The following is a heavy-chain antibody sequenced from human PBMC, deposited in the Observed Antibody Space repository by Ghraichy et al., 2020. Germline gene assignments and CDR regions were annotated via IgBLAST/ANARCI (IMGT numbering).Heavy chain of an antibody. CDR2: INHSGST. CDR1: NGPFDSYY. CDR3: ARGRKSSQQLVPLPFDY. V-gene: IGHV4-34*01. Sequence: TLSLTCAVYNGPFDSYYWSWIRQPPGKGLEWIGEINHSGSTSYNPSLNPSLKSRVAISVDRSKNQFSLRLTSVTAADTAVYYCARGRKSSQQLVPLPFDYWGQGTLVTVSS. J-gene: IGHJ4*02. D-gene: IGHD6-13*01.